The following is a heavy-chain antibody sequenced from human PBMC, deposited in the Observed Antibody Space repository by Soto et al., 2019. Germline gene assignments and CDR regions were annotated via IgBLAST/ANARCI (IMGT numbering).Heavy chain of an antibody. CDR1: GGSTSNYY. J-gene: IGHJ4*02. CDR3: ECLRGKRGSPIDY. V-gene: IGHV4-59*01. Sequence: KAXEALCRTCLVSGGSTSNYYWSWIPQSPGKGLEWIGYISYSGNTSYNPSLKSRVTISVDTSKDQLSLKATSVTAADKAMYYCECLRGKRGSPIDYWGQGTQVTVYS. D-gene: IGHD2-15*01. CDR2: ISYSGNT.